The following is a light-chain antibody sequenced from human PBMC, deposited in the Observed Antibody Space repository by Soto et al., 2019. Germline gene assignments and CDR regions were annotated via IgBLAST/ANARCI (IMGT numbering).Light chain of an antibody. CDR1: QGINSY. V-gene: IGKV1-9*01. CDR3: QQVNDSPIT. CDR2: PAS. J-gene: IGKJ5*01. Sequence: IQLTRSQSFLTTSVGDRVTIACGASQGINSYLAWYQQKPGKAPKLLIYPASSLQGGVPSRFSGSGSGTEFTLTISSLQPEDYATYDCQQVNDSPITFGEGTRLEIK.